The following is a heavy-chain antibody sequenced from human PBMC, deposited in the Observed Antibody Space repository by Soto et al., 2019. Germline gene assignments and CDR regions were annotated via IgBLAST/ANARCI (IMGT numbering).Heavy chain of an antibody. V-gene: IGHV3-23*01. CDR2: ISARGGSS. D-gene: IGHD5-12*01. Sequence: EVQLLESGGGLVQPGGSLRLSCAASGFSFSSYAMVWVRQAPGKGLEWVSVISARGGSSYFADSVKGRFTIPRDNSKNVLSLEMNSLRAEDTAIYFCAKGSIEYSASVDNWGQGTLVLVSS. CDR1: GFSFSSYA. CDR3: AKGSIEYSASVDN. J-gene: IGHJ4*02.